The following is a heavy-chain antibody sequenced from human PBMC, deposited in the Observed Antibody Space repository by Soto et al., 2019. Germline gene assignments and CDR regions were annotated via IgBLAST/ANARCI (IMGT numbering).Heavy chain of an antibody. J-gene: IGHJ5*02. CDR3: ARRSASGP. D-gene: IGHD3-10*01. Sequence: QVQLQQWGAGLLKPSETLSLTCAVYGGSFSGYYWSWIRQPPGKGLEWIGEINHSGSTNYNPSLKSRVTISVVTSKNQFSLKLSSVTAADTAVYYCARRSASGPWGQGTLVTVSS. V-gene: IGHV4-34*01. CDR1: GGSFSGYY. CDR2: INHSGST.